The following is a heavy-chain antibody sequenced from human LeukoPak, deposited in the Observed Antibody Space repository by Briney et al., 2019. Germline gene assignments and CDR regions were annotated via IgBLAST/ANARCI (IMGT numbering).Heavy chain of an antibody. J-gene: IGHJ5*02. CDR2: IYYSGST. D-gene: IGHD4-23*01. CDR1: GGSISSHY. V-gene: IGHV4-59*11. Sequence: SETLSLTCTVSGGSISSHYWSWIRQPPGKGLEWIGYIYYSGSTNYNPSLKSRVTISVDTSKNQFSLKLSSVTAADTAVYYCARGSIGLLADYGGNYRVGPNWFDPWGQGTLVTVSS. CDR3: ARGSIGLLADYGGNYRVGPNWFDP.